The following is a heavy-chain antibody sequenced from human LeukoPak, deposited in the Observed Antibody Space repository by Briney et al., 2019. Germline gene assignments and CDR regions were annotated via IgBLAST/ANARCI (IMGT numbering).Heavy chain of an antibody. J-gene: IGHJ5*02. CDR1: GYTFTSYG. CDR3: ARDRYCSGGSCYSGVGFEP. V-gene: IGHV1-18*01. D-gene: IGHD2-15*01. Sequence: ASVKVSCKASGYTFTSYGISWVRQAPGQGLEWMGWISAYNGNTNYVQKLQGRVTMTTDTSTSTAYMELRSLRSDDTAVYYCARDRYCSGGSCYSGVGFEPWGQGTLVTVSS. CDR2: ISAYNGNT.